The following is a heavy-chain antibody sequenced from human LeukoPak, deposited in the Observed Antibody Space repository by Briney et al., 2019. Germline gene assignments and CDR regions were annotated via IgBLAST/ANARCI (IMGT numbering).Heavy chain of an antibody. J-gene: IGHJ4*02. V-gene: IGHV3-30*01. Sequence: PGGSLRLSCAASGFTFSSYAMHWVRQAPGKGLEWVAVISYDGSNKYYADSVKGRFTISRDNSKNTLYLQMNSLRAEDTAVYYCARDPDHYYDSSGYPNVCYFDYWGQGTLVTVSS. CDR1: GFTFSSYA. D-gene: IGHD3-22*01. CDR3: ARDPDHYYDSSGYPNVCYFDY. CDR2: ISYDGSNK.